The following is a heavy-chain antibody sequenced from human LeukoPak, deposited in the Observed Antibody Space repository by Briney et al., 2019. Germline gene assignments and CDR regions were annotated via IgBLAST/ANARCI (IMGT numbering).Heavy chain of an antibody. V-gene: IGHV3-21*01. D-gene: IGHD2-2*02. CDR3: ARAAPSGCSSTSCHMAY. Sequence: PGGSLRLSCAASGFTFRSYSMNWVRQAPGKGLEWVSSISSSSSYIYYADSVKGRCTISRDNAKNSLYLQMNSLRAEDTAVYYCARAAPSGCSSTSCHMAYWGQGTLVTVSS. CDR1: GFTFRSYS. CDR2: ISSSSSYI. J-gene: IGHJ4*02.